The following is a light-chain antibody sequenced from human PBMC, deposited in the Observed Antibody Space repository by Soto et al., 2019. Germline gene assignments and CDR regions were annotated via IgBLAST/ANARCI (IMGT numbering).Light chain of an antibody. Sequence: QSALTQPASVSGSPGQSITISCTGTSSDVGSYNLVSWYQQHPGKAPKLMIYEVHYRPSGVSSRFSGSKSGNTASLTISGLQAADEADYYCASYLTTSPLEVFGTGTKLTVL. V-gene: IGLV2-14*02. CDR3: ASYLTTSPLEV. CDR1: SSDVGSYNL. CDR2: EVH. J-gene: IGLJ1*01.